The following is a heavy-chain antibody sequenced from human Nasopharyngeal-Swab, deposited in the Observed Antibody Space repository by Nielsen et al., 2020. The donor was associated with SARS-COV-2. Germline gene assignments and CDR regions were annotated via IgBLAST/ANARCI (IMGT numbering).Heavy chain of an antibody. J-gene: IGHJ6*02. CDR1: GYTFTSYA. Sequence: ASVKVSCKASGYTFTSYAMHLVRQAPGQRLEWMGWINAGNGNTKYSQKFQGRVTITRDTSASTAYMELSSLRSEDTAVYYCARDQSSGWYGALYYYYGMDVWGQGTTVTVSS. V-gene: IGHV1-3*01. CDR3: ARDQSSGWYGALYYYYGMDV. CDR2: INAGNGNT. D-gene: IGHD6-19*01.